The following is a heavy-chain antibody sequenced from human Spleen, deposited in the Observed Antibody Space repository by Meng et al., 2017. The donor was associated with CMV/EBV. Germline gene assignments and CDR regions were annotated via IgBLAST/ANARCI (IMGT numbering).Heavy chain of an antibody. CDR2: IIPIFGTA. CDR1: GGTLSSYA. J-gene: IGHJ5*02. Sequence: KAYGGTLSSYAISWVRQAPGQGLEWMGGIIPIFGTANYAQKFQGRVTITTDESTGTVYMELNSLRSEDTAVYYCAVGGETHGSWFDPWGQGTLVTVSS. V-gene: IGHV1-69*05. CDR3: AVGGETHGSWFDP. D-gene: IGHD3-16*01.